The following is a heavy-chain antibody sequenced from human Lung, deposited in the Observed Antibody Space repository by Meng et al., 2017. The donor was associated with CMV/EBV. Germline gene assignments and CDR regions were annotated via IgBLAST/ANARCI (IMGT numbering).Heavy chain of an antibody. CDR2: NYYSGST. Sequence: QVQLQESGPGLVKPSETLSLTCAVSGGSISTYYWSWIRQPPGKGLEWIGNNYYSGSTNYNPSLASRVTTSVDSSKNQFSLKLSSVTAADTAVYYCARHQNGGTYPLDYWGQGTLVTVSS. D-gene: IGHD3-16*02. CDR1: GGSISTYY. J-gene: IGHJ4*02. CDR3: ARHQNGGTYPLDY. V-gene: IGHV4-59*08.